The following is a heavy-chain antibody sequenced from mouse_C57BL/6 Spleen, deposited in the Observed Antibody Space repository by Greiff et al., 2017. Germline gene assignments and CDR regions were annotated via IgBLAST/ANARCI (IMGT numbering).Heavy chain of an antibody. CDR3: ARGGYYGYDDAMDY. D-gene: IGHD2-2*01. Sequence: QVQLQQSGAELMKPGASVKLSCKATGYTFTGYWIEWVKQRPGHGLEWIGEILPGSGSTNYNEKFKGKATFPADTSSNTAYMQLSRLTTEDSAIYYGARGGYYGYDDAMDYWGQGTSVTVAS. J-gene: IGHJ4*01. CDR1: GYTFTGYW. CDR2: ILPGSGST. V-gene: IGHV1-9*01.